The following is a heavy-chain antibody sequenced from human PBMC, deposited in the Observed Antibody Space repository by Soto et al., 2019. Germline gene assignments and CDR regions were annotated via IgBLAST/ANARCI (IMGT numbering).Heavy chain of an antibody. D-gene: IGHD3-22*01. Sequence: SETLSLTCTVSGGSISSGGYYWSWIRQHPGKGLEWIGYIYYSGSTYYNPSLKSRVTISVDTSKNQFTLKLSSVTAADTAVYYCARGYDSSGYTDYWGQGTLVTVSS. CDR1: GGSISSGGYY. CDR3: ARGYDSSGYTDY. J-gene: IGHJ4*02. V-gene: IGHV4-31*03. CDR2: IYYSGST.